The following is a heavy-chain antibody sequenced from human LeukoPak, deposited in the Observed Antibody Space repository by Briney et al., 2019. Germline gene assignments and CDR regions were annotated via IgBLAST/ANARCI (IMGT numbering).Heavy chain of an antibody. Sequence: GGSLRLSCAASGFTFSSYSMNWVRQAPGKGLEWVSSISSSSSYIYYADSVKGRFTISRDNAKNSLYLQMNSLRVEDTGVYYCASWGEGALDNWGQGTLVTVSS. V-gene: IGHV3-21*01. CDR3: ASWGEGALDN. D-gene: IGHD1-26*01. CDR2: ISSSSSYI. CDR1: GFTFSSYS. J-gene: IGHJ4*02.